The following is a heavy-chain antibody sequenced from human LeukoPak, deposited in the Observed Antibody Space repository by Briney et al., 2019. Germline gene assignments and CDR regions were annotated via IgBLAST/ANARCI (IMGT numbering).Heavy chain of an antibody. CDR3: AKDRSSWYDAFDI. J-gene: IGHJ3*02. Sequence: PGGSLRLSCAASGFTFDDYAMHWVRHAPGKGLEWVSGISWNSGSIGYADSVKGRFTISRDNAKNSPYLQMNSLRAEDMALYYCAKDRSSWYDAFDIWGQGTMVTVSS. V-gene: IGHV3-9*03. CDR2: ISWNSGSI. D-gene: IGHD6-13*01. CDR1: GFTFDDYA.